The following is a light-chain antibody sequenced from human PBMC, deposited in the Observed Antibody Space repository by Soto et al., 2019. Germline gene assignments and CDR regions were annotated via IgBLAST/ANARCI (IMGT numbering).Light chain of an antibody. V-gene: IGLV2-14*01. J-gene: IGLJ2*01. CDR2: EVS. CDR3: SSFAITTSVL. Sequence: QSALTQPASVSGSPGQSITISCTGTSSDVGAYNYVSWYQQHPGKAPKLIIYEVSNRPSGISNRFSGSKSGNTASLTISGLQAEDEADYYCSSFAITTSVLFGGGTKLTVL. CDR1: SSDVGAYNY.